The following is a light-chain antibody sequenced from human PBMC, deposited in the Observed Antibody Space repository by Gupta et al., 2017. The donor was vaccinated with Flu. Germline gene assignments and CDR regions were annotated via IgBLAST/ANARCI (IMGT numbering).Light chain of an antibody. Sequence: QSVLTQPPSASGTPGQRDTISCSGSSSNIGGKTVNWYLQLPEKDQKCRCDSNNQRPSGVPDRFSGSKAGTSDSRNISVLQSEDEGEDDCEEWDDRMSGRVFGTGTKVTVL. CDR2: SNN. CDR1: SSNIGGKT. V-gene: IGLV1-44*01. CDR3: EEWDDRMSGRV. J-gene: IGLJ1*01.